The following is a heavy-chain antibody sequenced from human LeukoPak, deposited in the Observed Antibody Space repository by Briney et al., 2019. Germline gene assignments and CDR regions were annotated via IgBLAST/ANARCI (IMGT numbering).Heavy chain of an antibody. CDR2: IYSGGST. Sequence: GGSLRLSCAASGLIVSGNYMSWVRQAPGEGLEWVSVIYSGGSTYYADSVKGRFTISRDNSKGTLYLQMDSLRAADTAVYYCAKRSGYCSLISCYHLFDYWGQGALVTVSS. D-gene: IGHD2-2*01. CDR1: GLIVSGNY. CDR3: AKRSGYCSLISCYHLFDY. J-gene: IGHJ4*02. V-gene: IGHV3-53*01.